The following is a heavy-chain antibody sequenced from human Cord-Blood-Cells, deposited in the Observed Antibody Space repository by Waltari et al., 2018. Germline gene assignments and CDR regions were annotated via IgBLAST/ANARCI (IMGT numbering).Heavy chain of an antibody. CDR2: IYHSGST. CDR3: ARAGLGVVVINRGRDMVV. J-gene: IGHJ6*02. V-gene: IGHV4-4*02. D-gene: IGHD3-22*01. Sequence: QVQLQESGPGLVKPSGHLSLTCAVSGGSISSSNWWSWVGQPQGKGLVSIGEIYHSGSTNYNPSLKSRVTISVDKSKNQFSLKLSSVTAADTAVYYCARAGLGVVVINRGRDMVVWGQGTTVTVSS. CDR1: GGSISSSNW.